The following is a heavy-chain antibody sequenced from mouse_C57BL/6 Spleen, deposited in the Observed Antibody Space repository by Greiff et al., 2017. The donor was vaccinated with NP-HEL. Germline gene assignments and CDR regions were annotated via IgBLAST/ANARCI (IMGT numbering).Heavy chain of an antibody. V-gene: IGHV5-6*01. CDR3: ARQNFSGDS. J-gene: IGHJ4*01. CDR1: GFTFSSYG. CDR2: ISSGGSYT. Sequence: EVQLVESGGDLVKPGGSLKLSCAASGFTFSSYGMSWVRQTPDKRLEWVATISSGGSYTYYPDSGKGRFTISRDKAKNTLYLQMISLKSEDTAIYYCARQNFSGDSWGQGPSVPVSS.